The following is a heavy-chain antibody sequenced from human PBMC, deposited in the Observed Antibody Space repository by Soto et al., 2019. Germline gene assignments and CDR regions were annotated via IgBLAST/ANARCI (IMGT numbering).Heavy chain of an antibody. J-gene: IGHJ4*02. CDR3: AKAAAINYFDY. Sequence: EVQLLESGGGLVQPGGSLRLSCAAYGFTFSTFAMSWVRQVPGQGLAWVSGISDSARFTYYADSVKGRFTISRDDSKNTVYLQMNSLRAEDTDRYYCAKAAAINYFDYWGPGSLVIVSS. D-gene: IGHD6-25*01. CDR2: ISDSARFT. CDR1: GFTFSTFA. V-gene: IGHV3-23*01.